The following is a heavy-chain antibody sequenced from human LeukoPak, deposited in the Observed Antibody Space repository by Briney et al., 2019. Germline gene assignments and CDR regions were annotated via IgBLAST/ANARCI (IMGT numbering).Heavy chain of an antibody. CDR1: GYTFTSYY. CDR2: INPSGGST. V-gene: IGHV1-46*01. D-gene: IGHD3-10*01. J-gene: IGHJ4*02. Sequence: ASVKVSCKASGYTFTSYYMHWVRQAPGQGHEWMGIINPSGGSTSYAQKFQGRVTVTRDMSTSTVYMELSSLRSEDTAVYYCARVGDGSAGFDYWGQGTLVTVSS. CDR3: ARVGDGSAGFDY.